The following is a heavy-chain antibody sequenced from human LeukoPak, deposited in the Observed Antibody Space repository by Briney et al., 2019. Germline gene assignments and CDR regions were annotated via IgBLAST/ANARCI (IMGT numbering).Heavy chain of an antibody. CDR2: IIPIFGTA. Sequence: GASVKVSCKASGGTFSSYAISWVRQAPGQGLEWMGGIIPIFGTANYAQKFQGRVTITADESTSTAYMELSSLRSEDTAVYYCASCVGYYYDSSGCYLDYWGQGTLVTVSS. D-gene: IGHD3-22*01. CDR3: ASCVGYYYDSSGCYLDY. J-gene: IGHJ4*02. CDR1: GGTFSSYA. V-gene: IGHV1-69*13.